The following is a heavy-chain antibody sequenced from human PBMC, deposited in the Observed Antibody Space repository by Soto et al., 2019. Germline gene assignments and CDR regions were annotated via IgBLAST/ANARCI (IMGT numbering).Heavy chain of an antibody. CDR1: GFTFSSYW. CDR3: ARDPGLELPYYFDY. J-gene: IGHJ4*02. Sequence: GGSLRLSCAASGFTFSSYWMSWVRQAPGKGLEWVANIKQDGSEKYYVDSVKGRFTISRDNAKNSLYLQMNSLRAEDTAVYYCARDPGLELPYYFDYWGQGTLVTVSS. CDR2: IKQDGSEK. V-gene: IGHV3-7*01. D-gene: IGHD1-7*01.